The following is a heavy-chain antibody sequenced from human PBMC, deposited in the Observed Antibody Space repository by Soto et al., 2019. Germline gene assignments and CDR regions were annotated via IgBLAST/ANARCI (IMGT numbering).Heavy chain of an antibody. D-gene: IGHD2-15*01. J-gene: IGHJ2*01. Sequence: QVQLVESGGGVVQPGRSLRLSCGASGFTFSNYGMHWVRQAPGKGLEWVAVISYDGDTKYYADSVKGRLTISTDNSKNTLYPQMNSLRAEDTAVYFGAKERGLLRLYFDLWGRGTLVTVSS. CDR1: GFTFSNYG. CDR3: AKERGLLRLYFDL. V-gene: IGHV3-30*18. CDR2: ISYDGDTK.